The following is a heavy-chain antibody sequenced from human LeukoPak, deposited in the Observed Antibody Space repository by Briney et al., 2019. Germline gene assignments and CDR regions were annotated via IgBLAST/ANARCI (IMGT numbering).Heavy chain of an antibody. CDR1: GFTFSSYA. CDR2: ISGSGGST. J-gene: IGHJ6*03. D-gene: IGHD6-13*01. Sequence: GGSLRLSCAASGFTFSSYAMSWVRQAPGKGLEWVSAISGSGGSTYYADSVKGRFTISRDNSKNTLYLQMNSLRAEDTAVYYCARELGIVAAATVYYYMDVWGKGTTVIVSS. CDR3: ARELGIVAAATVYYYMDV. V-gene: IGHV3-23*01.